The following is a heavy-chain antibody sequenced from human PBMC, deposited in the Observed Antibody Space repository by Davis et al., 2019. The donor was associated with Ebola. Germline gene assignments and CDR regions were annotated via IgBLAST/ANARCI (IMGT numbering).Heavy chain of an antibody. CDR3: AHSRPGWGFDP. J-gene: IGHJ5*02. V-gene: IGHV2-5*08. CDR1: GFSLSTNVMC. CDR2: IYWDDDK. Sequence: SGPTLVKPTQTLTLTCTFSGFSLSTNVMCVSWIRQPPGKALEWLALIYWDDDKRYSPSLKSRLTITKDTSKNQVVLTMTNMDPVDTATYYCAHSRPGWGFDPWGQGTLVTVSS. D-gene: IGHD7-27*01.